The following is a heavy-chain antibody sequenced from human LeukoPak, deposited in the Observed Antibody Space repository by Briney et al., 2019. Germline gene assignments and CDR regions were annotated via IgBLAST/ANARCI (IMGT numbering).Heavy chain of an antibody. J-gene: IGHJ3*02. Sequence: PSETLSLTCTVSGGSISTYYWSWIRQPPGKGLEWIGYISHSGTTNNNPSLKSRVTISVDTSKNQFSLKLSSVTAADTAVYYCARAPVPDDAFDIWGQGTMVTVSS. CDR1: GGSISTYY. D-gene: IGHD1-14*01. CDR2: ISHSGTT. V-gene: IGHV4-59*01. CDR3: ARAPVPDDAFDI.